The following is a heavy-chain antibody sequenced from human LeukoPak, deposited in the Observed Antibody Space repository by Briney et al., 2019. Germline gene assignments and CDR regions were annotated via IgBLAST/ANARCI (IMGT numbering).Heavy chain of an antibody. Sequence: GGSLRLSCAASGFTFSSYAMSWVRQAPGKGLEWVSGISGSGDSTFYADSVKGRFTISRDNSKNTRYLQMNSLRVEDTAVYYCAKDRGYYDSSGYFYWGQGTLVTVSS. CDR2: ISGSGDST. D-gene: IGHD3-22*01. CDR1: GFTFSSYA. J-gene: IGHJ4*02. V-gene: IGHV3-23*01. CDR3: AKDRGYYDSSGYFY.